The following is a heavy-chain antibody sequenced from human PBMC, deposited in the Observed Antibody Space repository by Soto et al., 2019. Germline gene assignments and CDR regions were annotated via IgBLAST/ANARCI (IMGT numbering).Heavy chain of an antibody. V-gene: IGHV3-23*01. CDR1: GLTFSSYA. J-gene: IGHJ1*01. D-gene: IGHD3-10*01. CDR2: ISGSGGYT. CDR3: AKRFRGVLLNPEVD. Sequence: EVQLLESGGDLVQPGGSLRLSCAASGLTFSSYAMSWVRQAPGKGLAWVSVISGSGGYTDYADSVKGRFTISRDNSKNTLYLQMNSLRAEDTALYYCAKRFRGVLLNPEVDWGQGTLVTVSS.